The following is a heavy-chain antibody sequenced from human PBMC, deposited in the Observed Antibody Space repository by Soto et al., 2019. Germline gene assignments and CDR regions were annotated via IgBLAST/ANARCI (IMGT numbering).Heavy chain of an antibody. CDR1: GFNFGFFG. J-gene: IGHJ4*02. CDR2: ISGDGINT. D-gene: IGHD3-10*01. Sequence: QIQLVESGGDVVQPGRSLRLSCAASGFNFGFFGMHWVRQAPGKGLEWVAFISGDGINTHYADSVRGRFTLSRDYSKKTMYLQMDTLREDDTALYYCARGNLSFDFHSRGQGTLVTVSS. CDR3: ARGNLSFDFHS. V-gene: IGHV3-30*03.